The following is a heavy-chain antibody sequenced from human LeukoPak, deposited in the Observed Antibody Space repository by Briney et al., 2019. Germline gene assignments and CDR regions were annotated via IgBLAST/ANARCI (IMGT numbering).Heavy chain of an antibody. J-gene: IGHJ4*02. CDR2: IGGGDT. V-gene: IGHV3-23*01. Sequence: GGSLRLSCSASGFIFRNFAISWVRQAPGKGLEWVSSIGGGDTHYADSVKGRFTISRDDSRSTVDLQMSSLRAEDTAVYYCAKDGQSFNSMYDYFDSWGQGTLVTVSS. CDR1: GFIFRNFA. D-gene: IGHD2-8*01. CDR3: AKDGQSFNSMYDYFDS.